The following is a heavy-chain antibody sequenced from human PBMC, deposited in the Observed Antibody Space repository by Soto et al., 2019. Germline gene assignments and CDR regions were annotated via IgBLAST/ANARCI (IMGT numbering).Heavy chain of an antibody. CDR1: GGSFSGYY. V-gene: IGHV4-34*01. CDR3: ARAILSSSSPYYYYMDV. CDR2: INHSGST. J-gene: IGHJ6*03. D-gene: IGHD6-6*01. Sequence: SETLSLTCAVYGGSFSGYYWSWIRQPPGKGLEWIGEINHSGSTNYNPSLKSRVTISVDTSKNQFSLKLSSVTAADTAVYYCARAILSSSSPYYYYMDVWGKGTTVTVSS.